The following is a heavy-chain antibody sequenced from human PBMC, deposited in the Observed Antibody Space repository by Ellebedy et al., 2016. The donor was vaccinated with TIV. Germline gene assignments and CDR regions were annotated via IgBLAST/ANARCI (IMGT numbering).Heavy chain of an antibody. CDR2: ISSGSDYA. CDR3: AREGPMLRGVVDEDF. D-gene: IGHD3-10*01. V-gene: IGHV3-11*06. CDR1: GFTFSDYF. J-gene: IGHJ4*02. Sequence: GESLKISCGASGFTFSDYFMSWIRQAPGKGLEWVSYISSGSDYAKYADSVNGRFIISRDNTKNSLYLQMNSLTIEDTAVYYCAREGPMLRGVVDEDFWGQGTLVTVSS.